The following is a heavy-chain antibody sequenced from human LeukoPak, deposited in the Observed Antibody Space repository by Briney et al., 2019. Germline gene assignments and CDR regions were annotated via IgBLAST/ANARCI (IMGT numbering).Heavy chain of an antibody. J-gene: IGHJ4*02. V-gene: IGHV4-38-2*02. CDR3: ARVRLGRYQADY. D-gene: IGHD1-26*01. Sequence: SETLSLTCTVSGYSISSGYYWGWIRQPPGKGLEWIGSIYHSGSTYYNPSLKSRVTISVDTSKNQFSLKLSSVTAADTAVYYCARVRLGRYQADYWGQGTLVTVSS. CDR2: IYHSGST. CDR1: GYSISSGYY.